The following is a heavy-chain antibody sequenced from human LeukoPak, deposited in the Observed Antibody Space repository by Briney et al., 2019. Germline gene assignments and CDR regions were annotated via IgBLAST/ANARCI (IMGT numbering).Heavy chain of an antibody. CDR3: ARRTSANWFDP. D-gene: IGHD1-7*01. Sequence: GESLKISCKGSGYSFTNYWIGWLRQMPGKGLEWMGIIYPGDSDTRYSPSFQGQVTISADKSISTAYLQWSSLKASDTAIYFCARRTSANWFDPWGQGTLVTVSS. J-gene: IGHJ5*02. CDR2: IYPGDSDT. V-gene: IGHV5-51*01. CDR1: GYSFTNYW.